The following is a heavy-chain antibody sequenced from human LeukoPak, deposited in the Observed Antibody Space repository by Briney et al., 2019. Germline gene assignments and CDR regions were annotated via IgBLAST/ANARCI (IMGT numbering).Heavy chain of an antibody. CDR2: IYYSGST. CDR1: GGSISSYY. D-gene: IGHD1-7*01. J-gene: IGHJ4*02. CDR3: ARKQTGTMYDV. V-gene: IGHV4-59*08. Sequence: SETLSLTCTVSGGSISSYYWSWIRQPPGKGLEWIGYIYYSGSTNYNPSLKSRVTISVDTSKNQFSLKLSSVTAADTAVYYCARKQTGTMYDVWGQGTQVTVSS.